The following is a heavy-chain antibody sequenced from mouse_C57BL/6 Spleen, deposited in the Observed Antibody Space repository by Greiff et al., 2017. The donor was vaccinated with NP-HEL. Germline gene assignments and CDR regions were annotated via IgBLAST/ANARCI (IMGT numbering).Heavy chain of an antibody. CDR2: IDPANGNT. Sequence: EVQLQQSVAELVRPGASVKLSCTASGFNIKNTYMHWVKQRPEQGLEWIGRIDPANGNTKYAPKFQGKATLTADTSSNTAFLQLSSLTSEDASIYYCGRNDDYWYFDVWGTGTSVTVSS. CDR3: GRNDDYWYFDV. D-gene: IGHD2-3*01. J-gene: IGHJ1*03. V-gene: IGHV14-3*01. CDR1: GFNIKNTY.